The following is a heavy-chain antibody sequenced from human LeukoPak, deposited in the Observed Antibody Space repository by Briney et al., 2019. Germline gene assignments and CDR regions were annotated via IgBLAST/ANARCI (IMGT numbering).Heavy chain of an antibody. J-gene: IGHJ5*02. D-gene: IGHD1-14*01. Sequence: PGGSLRLSRAASGFTFSDYYMSWIRQAPGKGLEWVSYISNSGRTIYYADSVKGRYTISRDNAKNSLYLQMKSLRAEDTAMYYCARDTTPESVGDGPGPWGQGTLVTVSS. CDR2: ISNSGRTI. CDR3: ARDTTPESVGDGPGP. V-gene: IGHV3-11*01. CDR1: GFTFSDYY.